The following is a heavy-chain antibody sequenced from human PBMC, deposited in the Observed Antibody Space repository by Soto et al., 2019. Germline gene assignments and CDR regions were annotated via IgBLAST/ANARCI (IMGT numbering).Heavy chain of an antibody. D-gene: IGHD5-18*01. CDR2: IIPIFGTA. J-gene: IGHJ4*02. Sequence: ASVKVSCKASGGTFSSYAISWVRQAPGQGLEWMGGIIPIFGTANYAQKFQGRVTITADESTSTAYMELSSLRSEDTAVYYCARLVRGYSYGPVDYWGQGTLVTVSS. V-gene: IGHV1-69*13. CDR1: GGTFSSYA. CDR3: ARLVRGYSYGPVDY.